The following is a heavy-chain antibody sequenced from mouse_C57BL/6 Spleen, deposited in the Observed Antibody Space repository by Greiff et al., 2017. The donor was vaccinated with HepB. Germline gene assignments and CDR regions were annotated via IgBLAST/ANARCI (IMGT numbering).Heavy chain of an antibody. J-gene: IGHJ3*01. D-gene: IGHD1-1*01. V-gene: IGHV1-82*01. CDR1: GYAFSSSW. Sequence: QVQLKESGPELVKPGASVKISCKASGYAFSSSWMNWVKQRPGKGLEWIGRIYPGDGDTNYNGKFKGKATLTADKSSSTAYMQLSSLTSEDSAVYFCARSEDYYGSTFAYWGQGTLVTVSA. CDR2: IYPGDGDT. CDR3: ARSEDYYGSTFAY.